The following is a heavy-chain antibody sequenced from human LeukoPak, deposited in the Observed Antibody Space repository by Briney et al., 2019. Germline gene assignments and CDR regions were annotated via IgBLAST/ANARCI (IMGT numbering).Heavy chain of an antibody. Sequence: PPQTLSLTCTVSVGSLSGGSYYWSWVRQPAGEGLEWIGRIYTSGSTNYNPSLTSRVTITVDTSKNQFSLKLSSVTAADTAVYYCAREGCWSGYPQFDYWGQGTLVTVSS. CDR3: AREGCWSGYPQFDY. D-gene: IGHD3-3*01. V-gene: IGHV4-61*02. CDR2: IYTSGST. CDR1: VGSLSGGSYY. J-gene: IGHJ4*02.